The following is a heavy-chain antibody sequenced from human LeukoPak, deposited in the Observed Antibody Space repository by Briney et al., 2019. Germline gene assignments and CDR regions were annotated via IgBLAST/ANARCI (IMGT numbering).Heavy chain of an antibody. CDR1: GFTVSSNY. J-gene: IGHJ4*02. D-gene: IGHD3-9*01. CDR3: AKVPPLRYFDWLAPFDY. CDR2: ISGSGGST. V-gene: IGHV3-23*01. Sequence: GGSLRLSCAASGFTVSSNYMSWVRQAPGKGLEWVSAISGSGGSTYYADSVKGRFTISRDNSKNTLYLQMNSLRAEDTAVYYCAKVPPLRYFDWLAPFDYWGQGTLVTVSS.